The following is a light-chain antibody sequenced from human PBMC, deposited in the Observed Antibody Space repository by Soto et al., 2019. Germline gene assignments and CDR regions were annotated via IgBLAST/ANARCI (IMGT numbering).Light chain of an antibody. CDR3: LQHNSYPPT. J-gene: IGKJ1*01. CDR2: AAS. V-gene: IGKV1-17*01. CDR1: QNISFY. Sequence: DIQMTQSPSSLSASIGDRVTITCRASQNISFYLNWYQHKTGQAPKRLIYAASSLQSGVPSRFSGSGSGTEFTLTISSLQPEDFATYYCLQHNSYPPTFGQGTKVEIK.